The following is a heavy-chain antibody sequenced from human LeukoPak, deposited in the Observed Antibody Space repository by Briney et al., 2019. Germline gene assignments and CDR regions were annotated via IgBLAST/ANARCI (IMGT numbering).Heavy chain of an antibody. D-gene: IGHD3-10*01. CDR1: GYSFTNYW. Sequence: GESLKISCKGSGYSFTNYWIGWVRQMPGKGLEWMGIIYAGDSDTRYSPSFQGQVTISADKSISTAYLQWSSLKASDTAMYYCARRPYYGSVWFDPWGQGTLVTVSS. CDR2: IYAGDSDT. CDR3: ARRPYYGSVWFDP. J-gene: IGHJ5*02. V-gene: IGHV5-51*01.